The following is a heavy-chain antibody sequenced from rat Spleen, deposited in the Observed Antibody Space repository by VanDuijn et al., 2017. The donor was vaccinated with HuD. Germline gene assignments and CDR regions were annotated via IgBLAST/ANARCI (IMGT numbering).Heavy chain of an antibody. J-gene: IGHJ2*01. CDR3: ARQRTGSSDY. CDR1: GFTFSNYD. Sequence: EVQLVESGGGLVQPGRSLKLSCAASGFTFSNYDMAWVRQAPTKGLEWVASISTSGGSTYYRDSVKGRFTVSRDNAKSTLYLQMDSLRSEDTANYYWARQRTGSSDYWGQGVMVTVSS. CDR2: ISTSGGST. D-gene: IGHD5-1*01. V-gene: IGHV5-25*01.